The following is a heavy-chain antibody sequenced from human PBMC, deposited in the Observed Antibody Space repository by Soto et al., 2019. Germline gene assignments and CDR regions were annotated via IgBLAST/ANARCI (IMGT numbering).Heavy chain of an antibody. CDR2: IYYSGST. J-gene: IGHJ4*02. CDR1: GGSISSSSYY. Sequence: SETLSLTCTVSGGSISSSSYYWGWIRQPPGKGLEWIGSIYYSGSTYYNPSLKSRVTISVDTSKNQFSLKLSSVTAADTAVYYCARTTYYDILTGYYTSDWGQGTLVTVSS. V-gene: IGHV4-39*01. CDR3: ARTTYYDILTGYYTSD. D-gene: IGHD3-9*01.